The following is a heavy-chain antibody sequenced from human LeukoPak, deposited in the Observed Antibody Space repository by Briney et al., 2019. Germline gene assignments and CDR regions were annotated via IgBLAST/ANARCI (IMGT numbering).Heavy chain of an antibody. Sequence: PGGSLRLSCAASGFTFSSYWMSWVRQAPGKGLEWVANIKQDGSEKYYVDSVKGRFTISRDNAKNSLYLQMNSLRAEDTAVYYCARAIWIQLWLRYMDVWGKGTTVTVSS. CDR3: ARAIWIQLWLRYMDV. CDR2: IKQDGSEK. J-gene: IGHJ6*03. V-gene: IGHV3-7*01. D-gene: IGHD5-18*01. CDR1: GFTFSSYW.